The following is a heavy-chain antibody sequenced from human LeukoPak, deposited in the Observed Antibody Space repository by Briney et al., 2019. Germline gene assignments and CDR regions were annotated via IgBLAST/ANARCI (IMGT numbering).Heavy chain of an antibody. V-gene: IGHV4-34*01. CDR1: GGSFSGYY. D-gene: IGHD2/OR15-2a*01. CDR3: ARHNSRAFDP. CDR2: INHSGST. J-gene: IGHJ5*02. Sequence: SETLSLTCAVYGGSFSGYYWSWIRQPPGKGLEWIGEINHSGSTNYNPSLKSRVTISVDTSKNQFSLKLSSVTAADTAVYYCARHNSRAFDPWGQGTLVTVSS.